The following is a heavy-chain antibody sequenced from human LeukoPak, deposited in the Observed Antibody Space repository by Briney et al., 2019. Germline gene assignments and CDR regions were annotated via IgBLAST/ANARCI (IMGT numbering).Heavy chain of an antibody. J-gene: IGHJ3*02. CDR2: ISYDGSNK. D-gene: IGHD1-26*01. Sequence: GGSLRLSCAASGFTFSSYAMHWVRQAPGKGLEWVAVISYDGSNKYYADSVKGRFTISRDNAKNSLYLQMNSLRAEDTALYFCAREEMWVDAFDIWGQGTMVTVSS. V-gene: IGHV3-30-3*01. CDR1: GFTFSSYA. CDR3: AREEMWVDAFDI.